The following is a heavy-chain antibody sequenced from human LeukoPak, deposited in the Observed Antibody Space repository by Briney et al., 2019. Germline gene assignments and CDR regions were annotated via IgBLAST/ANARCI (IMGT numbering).Heavy chain of an antibody. J-gene: IGHJ4*02. Sequence: GGSLRLFCAASGFTVSSNYMSWVRQAPGKGLEWVSVIYSGGSTYYADSVKGRFTISRDNSKNTVDLQMNSLRVEDTAVYYCAMRGNTWYDCWGQGTLVTVSS. CDR2: IYSGGST. CDR3: AMRGNTWYDC. D-gene: IGHD6-13*01. CDR1: GFTVSSNY. V-gene: IGHV3-53*01.